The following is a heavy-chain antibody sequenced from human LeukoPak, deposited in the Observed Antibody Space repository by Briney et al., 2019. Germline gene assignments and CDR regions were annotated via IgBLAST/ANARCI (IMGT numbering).Heavy chain of an antibody. J-gene: IGHJ3*02. CDR3: ARVWGPGHDAFDI. CDR1: GGSISSSSYY. Sequence: PSETLSLTCTVSGGSISSSSYYWGWIRQPPGKGLEWIGSVYYSGTTYYNPSLKSRVTISVDTSKNQFFLKLRSVTAADTAVYYCARVWGPGHDAFDIWGQGTMVTVSS. D-gene: IGHD7-27*01. CDR2: VYYSGTT. V-gene: IGHV4-39*07.